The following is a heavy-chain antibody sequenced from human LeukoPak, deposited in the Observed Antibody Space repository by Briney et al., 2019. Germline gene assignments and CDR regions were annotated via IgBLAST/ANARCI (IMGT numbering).Heavy chain of an antibody. D-gene: IGHD4-17*01. Sequence: PSETLSLTCTVSGGSISTYYWSWIRRPPGKGLEWIGYIYISGTTNYNPSLKSRVTMSVDTSKNQLSMKLSSVTAADTAVYYCAKGSDFGDCWGQGTLVTVSS. CDR3: AKGSDFGDC. CDR2: IYISGTT. CDR1: GGSISTYY. V-gene: IGHV4-59*01. J-gene: IGHJ4*02.